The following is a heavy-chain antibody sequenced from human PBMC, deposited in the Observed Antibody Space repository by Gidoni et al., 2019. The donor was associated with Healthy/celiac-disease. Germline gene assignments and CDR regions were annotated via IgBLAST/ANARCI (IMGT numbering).Heavy chain of an antibody. CDR2: IIPIFGTA. CDR1: GGTFSSYA. CDR3: ARKVGATSWFDP. V-gene: IGHV1-69*01. Sequence: EVQKPGSSVTVSCKASGGTFSSYAISWVRQAPGQGLEWMGGIIPIFGTANYAQKFQGRVTITADESTSTAYMELSSLRSEDTAVYYCARKVGATSWFDPWGQGTLVTVSS. D-gene: IGHD1-26*01. J-gene: IGHJ5*02.